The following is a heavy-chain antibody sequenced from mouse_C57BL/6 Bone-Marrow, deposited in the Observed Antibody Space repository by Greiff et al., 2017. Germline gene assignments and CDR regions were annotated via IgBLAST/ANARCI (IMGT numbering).Heavy chain of an antibody. CDR3: TRGGFTTVDDFDY. CDR2: IDPETGGT. Sequence: QVQLQQSGAELVRPGASVTLSCKASGYTFTDYEMHWVKQTPVHGLEWIGAIDPETGGTAYNQKFKGKAILTADKSSSTAYMELRSLTSEDSAVYYCTRGGFTTVDDFDYWGQGTTLTVSS. V-gene: IGHV1-15*01. J-gene: IGHJ2*01. D-gene: IGHD1-1*01. CDR1: GYTFTDYE.